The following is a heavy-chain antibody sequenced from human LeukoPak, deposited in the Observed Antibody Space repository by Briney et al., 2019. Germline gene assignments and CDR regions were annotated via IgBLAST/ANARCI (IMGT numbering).Heavy chain of an antibody. CDR1: GGPFSGYF. CDR3: ARRYYYNLGSFPFDF. Sequence: PSETLSLTCAVSGGPFSGYFWSWIRQPPGKGLEWIGEIQNSGTTNYNPSLNSRVTISEDTPKNQIYLNLRSVTAADTAVYYCARRYYYNLGSFPFDFWGQGTLVTVSS. D-gene: IGHD3-10*01. V-gene: IGHV4-34*01. J-gene: IGHJ4*02. CDR2: IQNSGTT.